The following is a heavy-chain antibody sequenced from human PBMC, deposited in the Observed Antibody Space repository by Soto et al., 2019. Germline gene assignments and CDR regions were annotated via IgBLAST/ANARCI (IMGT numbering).Heavy chain of an antibody. CDR1: GFTFGDYA. V-gene: IGHV3-49*03. CDR2: IRSKAYGGTT. Sequence: GGSLRLSCTASGFTFGDYAMSWFRQAPGKGLEWVGFIRSKAYGGTTEYAASVKGRFTISRDDSKSIAYLQMNSLKTEDTAVYYCTRKMELAVAGLDYWGQGTLVTVSS. J-gene: IGHJ4*02. D-gene: IGHD6-19*01. CDR3: TRKMELAVAGLDY.